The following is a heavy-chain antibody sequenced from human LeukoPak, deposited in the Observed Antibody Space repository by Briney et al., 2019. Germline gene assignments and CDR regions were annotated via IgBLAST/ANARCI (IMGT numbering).Heavy chain of an antibody. Sequence: GGSLRLSCAASGFTFSSYAMHWVRQAPGKGLEWVAVISYDGSNKYYADSVKGRFTISRDNSKNSLYLQMNSLRADDTAVYYCARWATPPTYSYYGMDVWGQGTTVTVSS. CDR2: ISYDGSNK. V-gene: IGHV3-30*04. D-gene: IGHD5-24*01. CDR1: GFTFSSYA. J-gene: IGHJ6*02. CDR3: ARWATPPTYSYYGMDV.